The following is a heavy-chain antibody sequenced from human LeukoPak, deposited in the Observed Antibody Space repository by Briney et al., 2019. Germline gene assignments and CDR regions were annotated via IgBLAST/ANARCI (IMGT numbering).Heavy chain of an antibody. J-gene: IGHJ4*02. V-gene: IGHV3-21*01. CDR3: ARDFEYSSSSADY. Sequence: PGGSLRLSCAASGFTFSSYSVNWVRQAPGKGLEWVSSISSSSSYIYYADSVKGRFTISRDNAKNSLYLQMNSLRAEDTAVYYCARDFEYSSSSADYWGQGTLVTVSS. CDR1: GFTFSSYS. CDR2: ISSSSSYI. D-gene: IGHD6-6*01.